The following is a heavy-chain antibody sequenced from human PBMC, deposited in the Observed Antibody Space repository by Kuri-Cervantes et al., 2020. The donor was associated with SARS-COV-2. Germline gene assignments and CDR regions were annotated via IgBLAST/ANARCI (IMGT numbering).Heavy chain of an antibody. CDR1: GYTFSVYY. CDR3: ARGMVRGIIQYYYYAMDV. Sequence: ASVKDSCKASGYTFSVYYMYWVRQAPGQGLEWMGWINPNSGGTNYAQKFQGWVTMTRDTSISTAYMELSRLRSDDTAVYYCARGMVRGIIQYYYYAMDVWGQGTTVTVSS. V-gene: IGHV1-2*04. CDR2: INPNSGGT. D-gene: IGHD3-10*01. J-gene: IGHJ6*02.